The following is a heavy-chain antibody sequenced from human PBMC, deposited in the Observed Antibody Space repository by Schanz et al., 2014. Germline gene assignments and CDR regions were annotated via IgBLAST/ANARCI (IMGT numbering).Heavy chain of an antibody. V-gene: IGHV1-46*01. CDR1: GYTFVSYS. D-gene: IGHD2-21*01. CDR2: INPSGGST. CDR3: ARDRLECGAECYSVEVFEI. J-gene: IGHJ4*02. Sequence: QVQLVQSGAEVKKPGASVKVSCKASGYTFVSYSMHWVRQAPGQGLEWMGMINPSGGSTTYAQKFQGRVTMTRDTSTSTVYMELSSLRSEDTAVYYCARDRLECGAECYSVEVFEIWGQGTLVIVSS.